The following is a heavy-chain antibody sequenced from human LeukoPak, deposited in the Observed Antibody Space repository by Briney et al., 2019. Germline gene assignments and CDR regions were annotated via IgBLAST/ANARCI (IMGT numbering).Heavy chain of an antibody. J-gene: IGHJ4*02. V-gene: IGHV3-48*01. CDR1: GFTFSSYS. CDR3: AKDLNTDMAGGY. D-gene: IGHD5-18*01. Sequence: RGSLRLSCAASGFTFSSYSMNWVRQAPGKGLEWVSYISSSSSTIYYADSVKGRITISRDNSKNTLYLQMNSLRAEDTAVYYCAKDLNTDMAGGYWGRGTLVTVSS. CDR2: ISSSSSTI.